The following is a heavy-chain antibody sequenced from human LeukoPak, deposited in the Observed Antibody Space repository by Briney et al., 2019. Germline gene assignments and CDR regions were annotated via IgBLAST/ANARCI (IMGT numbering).Heavy chain of an antibody. J-gene: IGHJ5*02. D-gene: IGHD6-6*01. CDR1: GGTFSSYA. V-gene: IGHV1-69*04. Sequence: SVKVSCKASGGTFSSYAISWVRQAPGQGLEWMGRIIPILGIANYAQKFQGRVTITADKSTSTAYMELSSLRSEDTAVYYCARDGYSSSYPLPGPEPTPSSAWGQGTLVTVSS. CDR2: IIPILGIA. CDR3: ARDGYSSSYPLPGPEPTPSSA.